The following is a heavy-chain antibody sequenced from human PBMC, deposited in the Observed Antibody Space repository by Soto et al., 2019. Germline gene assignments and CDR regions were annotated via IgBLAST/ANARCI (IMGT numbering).Heavy chain of an antibody. Sequence: LCGGSISSGGYYWSWIRQHPGKGLEWIGYIYYSGSTYYNPSLKSRVTISVDTSKNQFSLKLSSVTAADTAVYYCARGVESYYDFWSGGYSFDYWGQGTLVTVSS. CDR3: ARGVESYYDFWSGGYSFDY. CDR2: IYYSGST. J-gene: IGHJ4*02. CDR1: GGSISSGGYY. D-gene: IGHD3-3*01. V-gene: IGHV4-31*02.